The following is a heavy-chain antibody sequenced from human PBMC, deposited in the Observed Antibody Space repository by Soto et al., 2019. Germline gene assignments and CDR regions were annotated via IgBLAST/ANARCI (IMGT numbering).Heavy chain of an antibody. J-gene: IGHJ4*02. CDR2: IIPIFGTA. CDR1: GGTFSSYA. CDR3: ARLAGYCGGDCYPL. D-gene: IGHD2-21*02. V-gene: IGHV1-69*15. Sequence: QVQLVQSGAEVKKPGSSVKVSCKASGGTFSSYAISWVRQAPGQGLEWMGRIIPIFGTANYAQQFQGRVTXTAPEXXSTACMELSSLRSEDTAVYYCARLAGYCGGDCYPLWGQGTLVTVSS.